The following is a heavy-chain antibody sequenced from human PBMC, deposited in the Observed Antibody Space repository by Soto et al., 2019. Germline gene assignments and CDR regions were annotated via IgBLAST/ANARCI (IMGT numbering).Heavy chain of an antibody. Sequence: ASVKVSCKASGYTFTSYGISWVRQAPGQGLEWMGWISAYNGNTNYAQKLQGRVTMTADTSTSTAYMELRSLRSDYTAVFYCARDGCTNGVCYLGYWGQGTLVTVSS. J-gene: IGHJ4*02. D-gene: IGHD2-8*01. CDR3: ARDGCTNGVCYLGY. V-gene: IGHV1-18*01. CDR1: GYTFTSYG. CDR2: ISAYNGNT.